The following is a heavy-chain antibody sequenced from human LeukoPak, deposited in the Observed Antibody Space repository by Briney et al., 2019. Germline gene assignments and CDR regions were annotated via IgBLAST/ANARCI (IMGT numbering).Heavy chain of an antibody. Sequence: PGGSLRLSCVTSGFTFSTYAVHWVRQAPGKGLEWVADILYGGSDQYYADSVKGRFTISRDDSKNTLYLHISSLRTEDTAVYFCARDNAARSMGNAFALWGQGTLVTVSS. CDR3: ARDNAARSMGNAFAL. CDR2: ILYGGSDQ. CDR1: GFTFSTYA. D-gene: IGHD3-3*02. V-gene: IGHV3-30*04. J-gene: IGHJ4*02.